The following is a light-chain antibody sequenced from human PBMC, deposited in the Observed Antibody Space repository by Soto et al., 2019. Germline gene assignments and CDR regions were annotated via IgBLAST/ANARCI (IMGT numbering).Light chain of an antibody. J-gene: IGLJ3*02. V-gene: IGLV4-69*01. CDR2: VNSDGSH. CDR1: SGHSTYS. Sequence: QSVLTQSPSASASLGASVKLTCTLTSGHSTYSIAWHQLQPDKGPRYLMKVNSDGSHSKGDGIPDRFSGSSSGTERYLTISSLQSEDEADYYCQTWATGIQVFGGGTQLTVL. CDR3: QTWATGIQV.